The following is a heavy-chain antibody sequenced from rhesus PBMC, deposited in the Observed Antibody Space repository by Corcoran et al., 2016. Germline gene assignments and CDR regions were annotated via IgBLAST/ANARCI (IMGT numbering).Heavy chain of an antibody. CDR1: GFTLSGYW. V-gene: IGHV3-14*01. CDR3: AVQYSNFGGWYFDL. J-gene: IGHJ2*01. D-gene: IGHD4-23*01. CDR2: INSAGMST. Sequence: VQLVESGGGLAKPGGSLRLSCAASGFTLSGYWVHWVRQAPGKGLEWISGINSAGMSTYFADSVKGRFTISRENAKNTLFLQMDGLRAEDTAVYYCAVQYSNFGGWYFDLWGPGTPITISS.